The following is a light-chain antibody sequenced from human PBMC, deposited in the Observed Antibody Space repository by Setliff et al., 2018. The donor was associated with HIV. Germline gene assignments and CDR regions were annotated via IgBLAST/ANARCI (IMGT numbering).Light chain of an antibody. Sequence: VSGSPGQSITISCTGTSSDVGRYNLVSWYQQHPGKAPKLMIYQATKRPSGVSNRFSGSKSGNTASLTISGLQAEDEADYYCCSNTGSNTYVFGTGTKVTVL. J-gene: IGLJ1*01. CDR3: CSNTGSNTYV. V-gene: IGLV2-23*01. CDR2: QAT. CDR1: SSDVGRYNL.